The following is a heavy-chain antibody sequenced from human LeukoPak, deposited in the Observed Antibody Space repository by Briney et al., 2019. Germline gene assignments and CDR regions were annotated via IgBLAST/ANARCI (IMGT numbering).Heavy chain of an antibody. J-gene: IGHJ4*02. D-gene: IGHD3-3*01. V-gene: IGHV3-7*01. Sequence: GGSLRLSCAASGFTFSSYWMSWVRQAPGKGLEWVANIKQDGSEKYYVDSVKGRFTISRDNAKNSLYLQMNSLRAEDTAVYYCARDRDDFWSGPSFDYWGQGTLVTVSS. CDR3: ARDRDDFWSGPSFDY. CDR2: IKQDGSEK. CDR1: GFTFSSYW.